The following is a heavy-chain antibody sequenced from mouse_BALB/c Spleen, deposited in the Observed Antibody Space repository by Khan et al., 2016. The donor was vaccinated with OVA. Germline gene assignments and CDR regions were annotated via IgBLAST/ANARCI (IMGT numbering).Heavy chain of an antibody. Sequence: EVQLQESGPGLVKPSQSLSLTCTVTGYSITSDYAWNWIRQFPGNKLEWMGYISNSGNTNYNPSLKSRISITRDTSENQFFLQLNSVTTEDTATYYCASELGRYYAMDYWGQGTSVTVSS. CDR3: ASELGRYYAMDY. D-gene: IGHD4-1*01. CDR2: ISNSGNT. CDR1: GYSITSDYA. J-gene: IGHJ4*01. V-gene: IGHV3-2*02.